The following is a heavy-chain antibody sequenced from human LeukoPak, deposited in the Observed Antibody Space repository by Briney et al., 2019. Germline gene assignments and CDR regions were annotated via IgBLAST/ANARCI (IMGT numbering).Heavy chain of an antibody. V-gene: IGHV4-39*01. J-gene: IGHJ4*02. CDR1: GASISSSSYY. CDR3: ARQSHIVAGVASINYFDS. CDR2: VYYSGST. Sequence: SETLSLTCTVSGASISSSSYYWGWIRQSPGKDLGWIVNVYYSGSTYYNPSLKRRLTISLDTSRNQFSMKLSYVTVAHTAVYYCARQSHIVAGVASINYFDSWGQGTLVTVSS. D-gene: IGHD2-15*01.